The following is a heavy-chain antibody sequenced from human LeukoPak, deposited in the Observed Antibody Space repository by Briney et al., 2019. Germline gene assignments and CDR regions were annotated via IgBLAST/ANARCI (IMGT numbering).Heavy chain of an antibody. CDR2: IYYSGST. V-gene: IGHV4-59*01. D-gene: IGHD5-12*01. CDR3: ARATLKAGNDAFDI. CDR1: GGSISSYY. Sequence: SETLSLTCTVSGGSISSYYWSWIRQPPGKGLEWIGDIYYSGSTNYNPSLKSRVTISVDTSKNQFSLKLSSVTAADTAVYYCARATLKAGNDAFDIWGQGTMVTVSS. J-gene: IGHJ3*02.